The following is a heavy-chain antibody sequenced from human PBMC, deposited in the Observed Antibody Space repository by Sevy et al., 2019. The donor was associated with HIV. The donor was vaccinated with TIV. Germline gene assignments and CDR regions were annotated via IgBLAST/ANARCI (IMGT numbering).Heavy chain of an antibody. CDR1: GFTFSDHY. V-gene: IGHV3-72*01. J-gene: IGHJ4*02. Sequence: GGSLRLSCAASGFTFSDHYMDWVRQAPRKGLEWVGRIRNKANSDTTEYAASVKGRFTISRDDSKNSLYLQMNSLKTEDTAVYYCARVPTYGSVTYFLDYWGQGSLVTVSS. CDR2: IRNKANSDTT. D-gene: IGHD3-10*01. CDR3: ARVPTYGSVTYFLDY.